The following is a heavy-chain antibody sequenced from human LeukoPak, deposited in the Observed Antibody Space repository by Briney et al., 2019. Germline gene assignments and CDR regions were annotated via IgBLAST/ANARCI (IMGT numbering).Heavy chain of an antibody. CDR2: IYNSRST. Sequence: SETLSLTCTVSGGSTSSYYWTWIRQPPGEGLEWIGYIYNSRSTNYNPSINSRVTISADASKNQFSLKLNSVTAADTAVYYCARRNVLTEGEAFDIWGQGTMVTVSS. V-gene: IGHV4-59*08. J-gene: IGHJ3*02. CDR3: ARRNVLTEGEAFDI. CDR1: GGSTSSYY. D-gene: IGHD3-9*01.